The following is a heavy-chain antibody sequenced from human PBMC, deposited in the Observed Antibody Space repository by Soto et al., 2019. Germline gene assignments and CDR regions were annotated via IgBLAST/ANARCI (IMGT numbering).Heavy chain of an antibody. CDR3: VKDGVSGWSDYFFDY. Sequence: QVHLVESGGGVVQPGRSLRLSCAASGFTFSNYAMHWVRRAPGKGLECVALISYDGINKYYADSVKGRFTVSRDNSTSTLYLQMNSLRAEDTAVYYCVKDGVSGWSDYFFDYWGQGTLVTVSS. J-gene: IGHJ4*02. CDR2: ISYDGINK. D-gene: IGHD6-19*01. V-gene: IGHV3-30*18. CDR1: GFTFSNYA.